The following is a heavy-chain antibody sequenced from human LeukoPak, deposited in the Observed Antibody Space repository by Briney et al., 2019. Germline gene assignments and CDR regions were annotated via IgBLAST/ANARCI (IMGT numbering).Heavy chain of an antibody. J-gene: IGHJ4*02. CDR3: AKDRAGGGYDSSGIYFDY. CDR1: GFTFSSYA. Sequence: GGSLRLSCAASGFTFSSYAMSWVRQAPGKGLEWVSAISGSGGSTYYADSVKGRFTISRDNSKNTLYLQMNSLRAEDTAVYYCAKDRAGGGYDSSGIYFDYWGQGTLVTVSS. D-gene: IGHD3-22*01. CDR2: ISGSGGST. V-gene: IGHV3-23*01.